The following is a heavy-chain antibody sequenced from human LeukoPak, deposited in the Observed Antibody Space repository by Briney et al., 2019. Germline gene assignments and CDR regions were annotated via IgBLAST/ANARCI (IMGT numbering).Heavy chain of an antibody. D-gene: IGHD3-22*01. CDR2: IHTSGST. CDR3: ARDRYYYDSSARYFDY. J-gene: IGHJ4*02. Sequence: SETLSLTCTVSGGSISNYYWNWIRQPAGRGLEWIGRIHTSGSTNYSPSLKSRVTLSVDTSKNQFSLKLSSVTAADTAVYYCARDRYYYDSSARYFDYWGQGTLVTVSS. CDR1: GGSISNYY. V-gene: IGHV4-4*07.